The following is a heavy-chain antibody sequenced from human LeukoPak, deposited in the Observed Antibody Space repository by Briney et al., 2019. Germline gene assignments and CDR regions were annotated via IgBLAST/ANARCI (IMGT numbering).Heavy chain of an antibody. Sequence: GGSLRLSCAASGFTVSSNYMSWVRQAPGKGLEWVSVIYSGGSTYYADSVKGRFTISRDNSKNTLYLQMNSLRAEDTAVYYCATVITVNPANGMDVWGQGTTVTVSS. CDR3: ATVITVNPANGMDV. CDR1: GFTVSSNY. V-gene: IGHV3-53*01. J-gene: IGHJ6*02. D-gene: IGHD3-22*01. CDR2: IYSGGST.